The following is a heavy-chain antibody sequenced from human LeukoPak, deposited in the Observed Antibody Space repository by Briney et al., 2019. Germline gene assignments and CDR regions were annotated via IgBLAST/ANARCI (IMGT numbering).Heavy chain of an antibody. CDR1: GFTFSSYS. D-gene: IGHD3-3*01. Sequence: GGSLRLSCAASGFTFSSYSMNWVRQAPGKGLVWVSRINSDGSSTSYADSVKGRFTISRDNSKNTLYLQMNSLRAEDTAVYYCAKVPRGAGTPSGYWGQGTLVTVSS. V-gene: IGHV3-74*01. CDR2: INSDGSST. J-gene: IGHJ4*02. CDR3: AKVPRGAGTPSGY.